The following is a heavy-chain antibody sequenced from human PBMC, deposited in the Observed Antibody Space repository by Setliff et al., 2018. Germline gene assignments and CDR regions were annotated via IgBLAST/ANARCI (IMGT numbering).Heavy chain of an antibody. CDR3: ARGHTIGALLRHFDC. J-gene: IGHJ4*02. Sequence: GGSLRLSCAASGFTFSSYNMNWVRQAPGKGLEWVSYIGSSTSTIYYADSVKGRFTISRDNAKNSLYLQMSSLRAEDTAMYYCARGHTIGALLRHFDCWGQGTLVTV. CDR1: GFTFSSYN. V-gene: IGHV3-48*01. D-gene: IGHD1-1*01. CDR2: IGSSTSTI.